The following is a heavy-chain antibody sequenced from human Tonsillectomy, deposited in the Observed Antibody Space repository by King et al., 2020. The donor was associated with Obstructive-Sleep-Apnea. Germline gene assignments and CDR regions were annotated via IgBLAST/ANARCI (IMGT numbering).Heavy chain of an antibody. CDR3: ARDKTEAGRKYNWFDP. CDR2: ISAYNGDT. V-gene: IGHV1-18*04. J-gene: IGHJ5*02. Sequence: QLVQSGAEVKKPGASVKVSCKASGYTFTSYGISWVRQAPGQGLEWMGWISAYNGDTNYAQKFQGRVTMTTDTSTSTAYMELRSLRSDDTAVYYCARDKTEAGRKYNWFDPWGQGTLVTVSS. D-gene: IGHD6-19*01. CDR1: GYTFTSYG.